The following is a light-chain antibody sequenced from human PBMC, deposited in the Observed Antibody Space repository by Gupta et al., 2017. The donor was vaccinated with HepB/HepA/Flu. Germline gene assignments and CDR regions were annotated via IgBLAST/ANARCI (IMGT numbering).Light chain of an antibody. CDR1: QSISSW. Sequence: DIQMTQSPSTLSASVGDRVTITCRASQSISSWLAWYQQKPGKATKLLNYKASNLDSGVQSRCSGSGSGTECSLTVSSLQPDDCATEYCQNDNNHPITCGGGTKVEIK. J-gene: IGKJ4*02. CDR3: QNDNNHPIT. V-gene: IGKV1-5*03. CDR2: KAS.